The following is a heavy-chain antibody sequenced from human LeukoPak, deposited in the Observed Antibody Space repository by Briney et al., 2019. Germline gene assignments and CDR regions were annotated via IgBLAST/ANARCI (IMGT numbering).Heavy chain of an antibody. CDR1: GYTFTSYG. CDR2: ISAYNGNT. D-gene: IGHD2-15*01. CDR3: AREIVVVVAATRHNWFDP. V-gene: IGHV1-18*01. Sequence: ASVKVSCKASGYTFTSYGISWVRQAPGQGLEWMGWISAYNGNTNYAQKLQGRVTMTTDTSTSTAYMELRSLRSDDTAVYYCAREIVVVVAATRHNWFDPWGQGTLVTVSS. J-gene: IGHJ5*02.